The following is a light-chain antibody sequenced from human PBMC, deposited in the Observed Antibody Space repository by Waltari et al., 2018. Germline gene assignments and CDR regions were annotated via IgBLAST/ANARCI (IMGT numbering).Light chain of an antibody. V-gene: IGLV2-14*03. J-gene: IGLJ3*02. CDR1: SDDIGAYNY. CDR3: CSFTSSTTWV. CDR2: DVN. Sequence: QSALTQSASVSGSLGQSITISCTGTSDDIGAYNYVSWYQQHQGSAPKLILSDVNKRPSGLSSRSSSSKAGLTASLTISGLQAEDEADYYCCSFTSSTTWVFGGGTTLTVL.